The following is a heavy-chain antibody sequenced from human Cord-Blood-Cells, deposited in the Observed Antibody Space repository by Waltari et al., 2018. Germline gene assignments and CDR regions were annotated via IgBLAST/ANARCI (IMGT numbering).Heavy chain of an antibody. D-gene: IGHD1-1*01. J-gene: IGHJ3*02. Sequence: QVQLVQSGAEVKKPGASVKVSCKASGYTFTGYYMHWVRQAPGQGLEWMGWINPNRGGTNYAQKFQGRVTMTRDTSISTAYLELSRLRSDDTAVYYCARDTTGDAFDIWGQGTMVTVSS. CDR1: GYTFTGYY. CDR2: INPNRGGT. V-gene: IGHV1-2*02. CDR3: ARDTTGDAFDI.